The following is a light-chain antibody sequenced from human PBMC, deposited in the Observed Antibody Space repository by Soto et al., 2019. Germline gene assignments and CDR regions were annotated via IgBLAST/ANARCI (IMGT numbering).Light chain of an antibody. CDR1: QRTSSN. CDR2: DAS. CDR3: QQRTSWPLYT. Sequence: EIVLTQSPATLSLSPGERATLSCRASQRTSSNLAWYQQKPGQAPRLLIYDASNRATGIPARFSGSGSGTDFTLTISSLEPQDFAIYYCQQRTSWPLYTFGQGNKLEIK. V-gene: IGKV3-11*01. J-gene: IGKJ2*01.